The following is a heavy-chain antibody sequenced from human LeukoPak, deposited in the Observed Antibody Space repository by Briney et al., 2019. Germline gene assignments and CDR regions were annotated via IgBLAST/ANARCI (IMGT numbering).Heavy chain of an antibody. CDR2: ISYDGSNK. CDR3: AKGEGVEMATIFY. J-gene: IGHJ4*02. CDR1: GLTVSSNY. D-gene: IGHD5-24*01. Sequence: PGRSLRLSCAPSGLTVSSNYKSWVCQATGKGLDWVAVISYDGSNKYSADSVKGRFTISRDNSKNKLYLQMNSLRAEDTAVYYCAKGEGVEMATIFYWDQGTLVTVSS. V-gene: IGHV3-30*18.